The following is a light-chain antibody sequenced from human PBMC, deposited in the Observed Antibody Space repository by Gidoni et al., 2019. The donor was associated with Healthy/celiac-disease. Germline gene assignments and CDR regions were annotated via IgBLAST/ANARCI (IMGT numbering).Light chain of an antibody. V-gene: IGKV1-17*01. Sequence: DIKMTQSPSSLSASVGDRVTITCRASQGIRNDVGWYQQKPGKAPKRLIYAASSLQSGVPSRFSGSGSGTEFTLTISSLQPEDFATYYCLQHNSYPLTFGGGTKVEIK. J-gene: IGKJ4*01. CDR3: LQHNSYPLT. CDR1: QGIRND. CDR2: AAS.